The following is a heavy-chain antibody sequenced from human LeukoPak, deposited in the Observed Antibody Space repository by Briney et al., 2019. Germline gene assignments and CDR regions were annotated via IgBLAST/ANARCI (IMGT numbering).Heavy chain of an antibody. Sequence: SGGSLRLSRAASGVTISNYEMNWARQAPGKWLEWISYINGRGSTINYADSVKGRYTISRDNAKNSLYLQMYNLRVADTTVYHCVGSANMWYGGRGNLVTVSS. CDR1: GVTISNYE. CDR3: VGSANMWY. D-gene: IGHD4/OR15-4a*01. J-gene: IGHJ4*02. CDR2: INGRGSTI. V-gene: IGHV3-48*03.